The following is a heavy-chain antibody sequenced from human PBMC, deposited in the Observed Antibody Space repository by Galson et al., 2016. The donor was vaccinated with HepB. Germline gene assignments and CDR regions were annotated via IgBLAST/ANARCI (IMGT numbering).Heavy chain of an antibody. CDR2: IDSRTPTT. V-gene: IGHV3-23*01. D-gene: IGHD3-3*01. CDR1: GFRFSSYT. Sequence: SLRLSCAASGFRFSSYTMNWVRQAPGKGLEWVATIDSRTPTTHYADSVKGRFTIARDNSKNTLFLQMNSLRVEDAAVYYCARGRIPKFWGMDVWGQGTTVTVSS. CDR3: ARGRIPKFWGMDV. J-gene: IGHJ6*02.